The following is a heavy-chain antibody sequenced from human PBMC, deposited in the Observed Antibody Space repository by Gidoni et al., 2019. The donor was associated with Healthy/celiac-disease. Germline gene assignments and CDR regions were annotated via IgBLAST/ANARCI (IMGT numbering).Heavy chain of an antibody. CDR2: ISRSSSYI. D-gene: IGHD3-3*01. V-gene: IGHV3-21*01. CDR1: GFTFHTYC. Sequence: EVQMVESGGGLVKPGGSLRLSCSASGFTFHTYCMNWVRQAPGKGLEWVSSISRSSSYIYDADSVKGRLTISRDNAKNSLYLQMNSLRAEDTAVYYCARAESTIFGVVIIPMDVWGQGTTVTVSS. CDR3: ARAESTIFGVVIIPMDV. J-gene: IGHJ6*02.